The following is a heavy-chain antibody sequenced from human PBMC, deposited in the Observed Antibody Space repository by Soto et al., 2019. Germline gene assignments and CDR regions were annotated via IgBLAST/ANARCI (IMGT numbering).Heavy chain of an antibody. D-gene: IGHD6-13*01. CDR2: INPSGGST. Sequence: ASVKVSCKASGYTFTSYYMHWVRQAPGQGLEWMGIINPSGGSTSYAQKFQGRVTMTRDTSTSTVYMELSSLRSDDTAVYYYARRIAEGMDVWGQGTTVTVSS. CDR1: GYTFTSYY. J-gene: IGHJ6*02. CDR3: ARRIAEGMDV. V-gene: IGHV1-46*01.